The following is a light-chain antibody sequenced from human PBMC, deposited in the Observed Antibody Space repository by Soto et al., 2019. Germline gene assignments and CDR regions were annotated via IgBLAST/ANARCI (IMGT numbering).Light chain of an antibody. CDR3: QHYNSYSEA. CDR2: GVS. CDR1: QRLSSN. J-gene: IGKJ1*01. Sequence: EIVMTQSPATLSVSPGERATLSCRASQRLSSNLAWYQQKPGQAPRLLIYGVSTRATGVPARFSGSGSGTEFTLTISSLQSEDSAVYYCQHYNSYSEAFGQGTKVELK. V-gene: IGKV3-15*01.